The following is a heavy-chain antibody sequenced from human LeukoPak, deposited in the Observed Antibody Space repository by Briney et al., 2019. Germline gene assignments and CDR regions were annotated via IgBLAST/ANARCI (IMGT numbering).Heavy chain of an antibody. CDR3: AYWGGAFDI. Sequence: PSETLSLACTVSGGSISSSSYYWGWTRQPPGKGLEWIGSIYYSGSTYYNPSLKSRVTISVDTSKNQFSLKLSSVTAADTAVYYCAYWGGAFDIWGQGTMVTVSS. V-gene: IGHV4-39*07. CDR1: GGSISSSSYY. D-gene: IGHD7-27*01. J-gene: IGHJ3*02. CDR2: IYYSGST.